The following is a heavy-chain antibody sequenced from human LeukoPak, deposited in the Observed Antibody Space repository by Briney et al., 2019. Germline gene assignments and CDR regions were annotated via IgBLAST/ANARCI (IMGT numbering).Heavy chain of an antibody. CDR2: MSSNCSSI. J-gene: IGHJ6*03. V-gene: IGHV3-48*03. Sequence: AGSLRLSCAASGFTFSSYEMNWVRQAPRQGLELVSYMSSNCSSIYYSDPVNDRLTISRDNANTSLYLQMNSLRAEDTAVYYCARAFQELPQLYYYYYMDVWGKGTTVTVSS. CDR3: ARAFQELPQLYYYYYMDV. CDR1: GFTFSSYE. D-gene: IGHD6-13*01.